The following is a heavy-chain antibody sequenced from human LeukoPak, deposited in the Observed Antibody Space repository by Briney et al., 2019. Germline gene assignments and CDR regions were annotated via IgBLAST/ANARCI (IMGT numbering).Heavy chain of an antibody. Sequence: TSETLSLTCAVYGGSFSGYYWSWIRQPPGKGLEWIGEINHSGSTNYNPSLKSRVTISVDTSKNQFSLKLSSVTAADTAVYYCARAGQWLGFDYWGQGTLVTVSS. CDR1: GGSFSGYY. CDR2: INHSGST. V-gene: IGHV4-34*01. D-gene: IGHD6-19*01. CDR3: ARAGQWLGFDY. J-gene: IGHJ4*02.